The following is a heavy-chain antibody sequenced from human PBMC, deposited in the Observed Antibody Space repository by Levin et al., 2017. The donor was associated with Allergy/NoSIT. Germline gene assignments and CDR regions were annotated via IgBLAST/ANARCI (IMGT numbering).Heavy chain of an antibody. J-gene: IGHJ3*02. CDR3: VKATDPLGAFDI. Sequence: GGSLRLSCAASGFTFSSYAMSWVRQAPGKGLEWVSGISGSGGSTFYADSVKGRFTVSRDNSKSTLYLQMDSLRAEDTAVYYCVKATDPLGAFDIWGQGTMVTVSS. V-gene: IGHV3-23*01. CDR1: GFTFSSYA. D-gene: IGHD1-14*01. CDR2: ISGSGGST.